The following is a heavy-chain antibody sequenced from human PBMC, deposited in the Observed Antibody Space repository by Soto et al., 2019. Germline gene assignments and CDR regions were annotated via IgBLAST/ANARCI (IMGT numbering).Heavy chain of an antibody. CDR2: ISSSDGGNK. Sequence: GGSLRLSCAASGFTFSSYAMHWVRQAPGKGLEWVAVISSSDGGNKYYAESVKGRFTISRDNSKNTVYLQMSSLRAEDTAVYYCAREGLYGVYWLFDYWGQGTLVTVSS. J-gene: IGHJ4*02. CDR1: GFTFSSYA. V-gene: IGHV3-30-3*01. D-gene: IGHD2-8*01. CDR3: AREGLYGVYWLFDY.